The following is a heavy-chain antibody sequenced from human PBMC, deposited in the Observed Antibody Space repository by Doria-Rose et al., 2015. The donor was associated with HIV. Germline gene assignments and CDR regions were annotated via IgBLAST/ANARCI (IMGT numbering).Heavy chain of an antibody. CDR2: TYYTGTS. V-gene: IGHV4-31*03. J-gene: IGHJ4*02. Sequence: VQLLESGPGLVKPSETLSLTCSVSGASVSSRGYYWNWIRQVPGKGLESLGYTYYTGTSDYSPSLKSRLNMAADTSKNQFSLKLSFVTVADTAVYYCARMGSYRELDYWGQGARGIVSA. CDR1: GASVSSRGYY. CDR3: ARMGSYRELDY. D-gene: IGHD3-3*01.